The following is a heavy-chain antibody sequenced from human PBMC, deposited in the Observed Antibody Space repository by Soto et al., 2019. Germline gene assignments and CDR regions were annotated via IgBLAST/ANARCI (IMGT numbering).Heavy chain of an antibody. CDR1: GDTFNFYT. Sequence: QVQLVQSGAEVKKPGSSVKVSCTASGDTFNFYTISWVRQAPGQGLEWMGRIIPMLGMSNYAQNFQGRVTMIADKSTSTAYMELCSLRSEDTALYYCATTYGSGSAHFDTWCQGTLVTVSS. J-gene: IGHJ4*02. V-gene: IGHV1-69*02. D-gene: IGHD3-10*01. CDR2: IIPMLGMS. CDR3: ATTYGSGSAHFDT.